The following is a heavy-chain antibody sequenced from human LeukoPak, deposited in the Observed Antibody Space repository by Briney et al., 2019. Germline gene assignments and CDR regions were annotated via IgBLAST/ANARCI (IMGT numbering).Heavy chain of an antibody. D-gene: IGHD4-17*01. CDR3: AKDPPYGDYVDAFDI. J-gene: IGHJ3*02. V-gene: IGHV3-23*01. Sequence: GGSLRLSRAASGFTFSSYAMSWARQAPGKGLEWVSAISGSGGSTYYADSVKGRFTISRDNSKNTLYLQMNSLRAEDTAVYYCAKDPPYGDYVDAFDIWGQGTMVTVSS. CDR1: GFTFSSYA. CDR2: ISGSGGST.